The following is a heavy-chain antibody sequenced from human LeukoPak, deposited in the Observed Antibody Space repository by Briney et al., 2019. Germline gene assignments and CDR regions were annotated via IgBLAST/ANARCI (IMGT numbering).Heavy chain of an antibody. Sequence: GGSLRLSCAASGFTFSSYEMNWVRQAPGKGLEWVSYISSSGSTIYYADSVKGRFTISRDNAQNSVYLQMNSVRVEDSAVYYCATSNGDVWGKGTTVTISS. CDR1: GFTFSSYE. D-gene: IGHD4/OR15-4a*01. V-gene: IGHV3-48*03. CDR3: ATSNGDV. CDR2: ISSSGSTI. J-gene: IGHJ6*04.